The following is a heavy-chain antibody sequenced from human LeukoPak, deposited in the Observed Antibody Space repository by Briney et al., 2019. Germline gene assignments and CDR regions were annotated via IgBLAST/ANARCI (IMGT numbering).Heavy chain of an antibody. CDR1: GGTFSSYA. CDR3: ARDHAAGWELPLNWFDP. CDR2: ISTYNGHT. J-gene: IGHJ5*02. D-gene: IGHD1-26*01. Sequence: ASVKASCKASGGTFSSYAINWVRQAPGQGLEWMGWISTYNGHTNYAQKFQGRVTMTTDTSTSTASMELRSLRSDDTAVYYCARDHAAGWELPLNWFDPWGQGTLVTVSS. V-gene: IGHV1-18*01.